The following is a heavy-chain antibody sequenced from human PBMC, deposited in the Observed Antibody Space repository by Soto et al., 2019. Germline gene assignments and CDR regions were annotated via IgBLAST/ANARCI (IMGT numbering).Heavy chain of an antibody. CDR3: ARDPRSITGTTSSEDFQH. J-gene: IGHJ1*01. CDR1: GGTFSGYA. Sequence: QAQLMQSGAEVKKPGSSVKVSCKASGGTFSGYAINWARQAPGHGLEWMGGIIPLLGITDYGQKLQGRITTAADESTGTAYMDLRGLRSEDTAVYYCARDPRSITGTTSSEDFQHWGQGTLVSVSS. CDR2: IIPLLGIT. V-gene: IGHV1-69*01. D-gene: IGHD1-20*01.